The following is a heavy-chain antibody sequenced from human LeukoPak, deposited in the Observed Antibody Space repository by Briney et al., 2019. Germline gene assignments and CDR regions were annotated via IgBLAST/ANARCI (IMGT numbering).Heavy chain of an antibody. CDR1: GFTFDDYG. D-gene: IGHD6-19*01. J-gene: IGHJ6*03. V-gene: IGHV3-20*04. Sequence: GGSLRLSCAASGFTFDDYGMSWVRQAPGKGLEWVSGINWNGGSTGYAGSVKGRFTISRDNAKNSLYLQMNSLRAEDTAVYYCARSGYSSGFGPQGYYYYYMDVWGKGTTVTVSS. CDR2: INWNGGST. CDR3: ARSGYSSGFGPQGYYYYYMDV.